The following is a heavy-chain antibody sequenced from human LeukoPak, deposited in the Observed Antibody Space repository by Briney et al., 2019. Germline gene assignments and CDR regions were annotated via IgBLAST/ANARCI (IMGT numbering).Heavy chain of an antibody. Sequence: PGGSLRLSCAASGFTFSSYEMNWVRQAPGKGLEWVSYISSSGSTIYYADSVKGRFTISRDNAKNSLYLQMNSLRAEDTAVYYCARVGGPTGTTSPYYYYYYMDVWGKGTTVTVSS. V-gene: IGHV3-48*03. D-gene: IGHD1-7*01. CDR3: ARVGGPTGTTSPYYYYYYMDV. J-gene: IGHJ6*03. CDR2: ISSSGSTI. CDR1: GFTFSSYE.